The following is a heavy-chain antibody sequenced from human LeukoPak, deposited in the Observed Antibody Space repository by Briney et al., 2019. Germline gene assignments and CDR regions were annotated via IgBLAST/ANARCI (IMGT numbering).Heavy chain of an antibody. CDR3: ARDLRSYYGMDV. CDR1: GGTFSSYA. CDR2: IIPIFGTT. Sequence: SVKVSCKASGGTFSSYAISWVRQAPGQGLEWMGGIIPIFGTTNYAQKFQGRVTITADKSTSTAYMELSSLRSEDTAVYYCARDLRSYYGMDVWGKGTTVTVSS. V-gene: IGHV1-69*06. J-gene: IGHJ6*04.